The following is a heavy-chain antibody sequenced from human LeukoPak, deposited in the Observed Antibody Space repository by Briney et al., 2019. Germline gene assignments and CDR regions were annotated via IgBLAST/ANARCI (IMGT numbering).Heavy chain of an antibody. D-gene: IGHD6-19*01. V-gene: IGHV3-30*18. Sequence: PGRSLRLSCAASGFTFSSYGMHWVRQAPGKGLEWVAVISYDGSNKCYADSVKGRFTISRDNSKNTLYLQMNSLRAEDTAVYYCAKDRNYGASSGDYWGQGTLVTVSS. CDR1: GFTFSSYG. CDR2: ISYDGSNK. J-gene: IGHJ4*02. CDR3: AKDRNYGASSGDY.